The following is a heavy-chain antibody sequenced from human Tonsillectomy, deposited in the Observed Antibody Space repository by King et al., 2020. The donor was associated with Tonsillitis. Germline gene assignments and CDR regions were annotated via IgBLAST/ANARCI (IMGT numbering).Heavy chain of an antibody. D-gene: IGHD3-10*01. CDR1: GYTFTSYA. CDR3: ARDEPRITMVRGVIMSHYYYYGMDV. V-gene: IGHV7-4-1*02. CDR2: INTNTGNP. J-gene: IGHJ6*02. Sequence: QLVQSGSELKKPGASVKVSCKASGYTFTSYAMNWVRQAPGQGLEWMGWINTNTGNPTYAQGFTGRFVFSLDTSVSTAYLQISSLKAEDTAVYYCARDEPRITMVRGVIMSHYYYYGMDVWGQGTTVTVSS.